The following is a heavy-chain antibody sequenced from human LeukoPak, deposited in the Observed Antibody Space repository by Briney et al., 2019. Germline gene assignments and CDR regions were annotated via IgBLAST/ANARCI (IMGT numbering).Heavy chain of an antibody. D-gene: IGHD3-3*01. CDR3: ARQTTYYVFWSGYYKRSSVAY. Sequence: PSETLSLTCTVSGGSISSSSYYWGWIRQPPGKGLEWFGSIYYSGSTCYNPSLKSRSTISVDTSKNQFSLKLSSVTAADTAVYYCARQTTYYVFWSGYYKRSSVAYWGQGTIVTVSS. J-gene: IGHJ4*02. CDR2: IYYSGST. CDR1: GGSISSSSYY. V-gene: IGHV4-39*01.